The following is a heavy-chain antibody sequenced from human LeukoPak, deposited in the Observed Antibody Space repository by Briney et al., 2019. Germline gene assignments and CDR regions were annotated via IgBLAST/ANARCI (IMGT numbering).Heavy chain of an antibody. CDR3: ARDRDGYDWSDLYGMDV. D-gene: IGHD5-12*01. V-gene: IGHV3-33*01. CDR1: GFTLSSYG. CDR2: FWYDGSNK. J-gene: IGHJ6*02. Sequence: GGSLRLSCAASGFTLSSYGMLWVRQAPGKGLEGVAVFWYDGSNKYYADSVKGRFTISRDNSKNTLYLQMNSLRAEDTAVYYCARDRDGYDWSDLYGMDVWGQGTTVTVSS.